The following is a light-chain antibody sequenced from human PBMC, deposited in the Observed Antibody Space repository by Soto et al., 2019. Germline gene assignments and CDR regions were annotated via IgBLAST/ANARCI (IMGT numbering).Light chain of an antibody. J-gene: IGLJ1*01. CDR3: QVCDTTTKHPV. Sequence: SYELIQPPSVSVAPGKTARITCGGNNIGSESVHWYQQKPGQAPVLVIYYDSDRPAGIPERLTGSKSGNTATLTITSVDAGDEADYYCQVCDTTTKHPVFGTGTKLTVL. CDR2: YDS. CDR1: NIGSES. V-gene: IGLV3-21*04.